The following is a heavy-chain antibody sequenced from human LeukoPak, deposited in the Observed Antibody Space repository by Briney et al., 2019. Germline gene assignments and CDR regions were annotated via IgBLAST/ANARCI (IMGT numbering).Heavy chain of an antibody. CDR1: GFTFSSYA. V-gene: IGHV3-30*04. CDR2: IPYDGSNK. J-gene: IGHJ4*02. D-gene: IGHD3-10*01. CDR3: ARAEVRGYYFDY. Sequence: PGGSLRLSCAASGFTFSSYAMHWVRQAPGKGLEWVAVIPYDGSNKYYADSVKGRLTISRDNSKNTLYLQMNSLRAEDTAVYYCARAEVRGYYFDYWGQGTLVTVSS.